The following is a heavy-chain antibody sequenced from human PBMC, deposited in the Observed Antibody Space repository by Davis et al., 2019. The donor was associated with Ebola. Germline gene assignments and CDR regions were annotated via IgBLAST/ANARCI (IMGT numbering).Heavy chain of an antibody. CDR3: ARAKGAYYYYGMDV. V-gene: IGHV3-21*01. D-gene: IGHD3-16*01. J-gene: IGHJ6*02. CDR1: GFTFSSYS. CDR2: ISSSSSYI. Sequence: GESLKISCAASGFTFSSYSMNWVRQAPGKGLEWVSSISSSSSYIYYADSVKGRFTISRDNAKNSLYLQMNSLRAEDTAVYYCARAKGAYYYYGMDVWGQGTTVTVSS.